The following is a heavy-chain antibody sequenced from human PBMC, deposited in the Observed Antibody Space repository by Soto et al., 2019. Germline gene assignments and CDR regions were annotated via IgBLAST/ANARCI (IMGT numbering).Heavy chain of an antibody. D-gene: IGHD3-3*01. CDR2: INHSGST. CDR3: ARGPDYDFWSGYRLYYYMDV. V-gene: IGHV4-34*01. CDR1: GGSFSGYY. J-gene: IGHJ6*03. Sequence: SETLSLTCAVYGGSFSGYYCSWIRQPLGKGLEWIGEINHSGSTNYNPSLKSRVTISVDTSKNQFSLKLSSVTAADTAVYYCARGPDYDFWSGYRLYYYMDVWGKGTTVTVSS.